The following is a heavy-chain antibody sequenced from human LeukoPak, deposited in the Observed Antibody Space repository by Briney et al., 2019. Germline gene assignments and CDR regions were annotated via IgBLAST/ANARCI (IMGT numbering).Heavy chain of an antibody. CDR1: GYSFSSYG. D-gene: IGHD3-16*01. CDR3: ARDDSVD. CDR2: TSGYSGNT. Sequence: ASVKVSCKASGYSFSSYGVSWVRQAPGQGLEWMGWTSGYSGNTNYAQKVQGRVTMTTDTSTNTAYMELRSLRSDDTAVYYCARDDSVDWGQGTLVTVSS. V-gene: IGHV1-18*01. J-gene: IGHJ4*02.